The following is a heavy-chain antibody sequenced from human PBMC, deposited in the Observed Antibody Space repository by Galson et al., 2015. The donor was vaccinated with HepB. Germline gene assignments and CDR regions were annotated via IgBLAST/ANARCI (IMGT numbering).Heavy chain of an antibody. CDR2: AYYRSRWNS. J-gene: IGHJ6*02. CDR3: AGGTAMDV. CDR1: GDSVSSNSAT. Sequence: CAISGDSVSSNSATWNWIRQSPSRGLEWLGRAYYRSRWNSGYALSVKSRITINPDTSKNQFSLQLNSVTPEDTAVYYCAGGTAMDVWGQGTTVTASS. V-gene: IGHV6-1*01.